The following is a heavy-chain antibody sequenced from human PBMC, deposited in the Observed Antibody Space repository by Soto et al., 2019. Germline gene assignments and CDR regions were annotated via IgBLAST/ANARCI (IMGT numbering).Heavy chain of an antibody. CDR1: GFTFSSYS. V-gene: IGHV3-21*01. Sequence: GGSLRLSCAASGFTFSSYSMNWVRQAPGKGLEWVSSISSSSSYIYYADSVKGRFTISRDNAKNSLYLQMNSLRAEDTAVYYCGRGYDFWSGFMVSGDMDVWGKGTTVTVSS. CDR2: ISSSSSYI. D-gene: IGHD3-3*01. CDR3: GRGYDFWSGFMVSGDMDV. J-gene: IGHJ6*03.